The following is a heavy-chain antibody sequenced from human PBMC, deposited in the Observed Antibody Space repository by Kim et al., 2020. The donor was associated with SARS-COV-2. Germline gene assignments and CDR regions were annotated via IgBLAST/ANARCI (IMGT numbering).Heavy chain of an antibody. J-gene: IGHJ4*02. Sequence: GGSLRLSCSASGFTFSSYAMHWVRQAPGKGLEYVSAISSNGGSTYYADSVKGRFTISRDNSKNTLYLQMSSLRAEDTAVYYCVKAPPRYQLLYFDYWGQGTLVTVSS. D-gene: IGHD2-2*01. CDR2: ISSNGGST. CDR1: GFTFSSYA. V-gene: IGHV3-64D*06. CDR3: VKAPPRYQLLYFDY.